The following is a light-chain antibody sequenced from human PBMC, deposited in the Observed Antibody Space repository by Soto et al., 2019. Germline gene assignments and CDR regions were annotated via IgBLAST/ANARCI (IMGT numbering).Light chain of an antibody. CDR1: QGVSSW. CDR3: QQTRSYPST. J-gene: IGKJ4*01. V-gene: IGKV1-12*02. Sequence: DIQLTPSPSSLSASVGYRVTITCRASQGVSSWLAWYQQKPGKAPNLLIYEASILQRGVPSRFSGSISGTDFTLTISSLQAEDFATYYCQQTRSYPSTFGGGTKVDI. CDR2: EAS.